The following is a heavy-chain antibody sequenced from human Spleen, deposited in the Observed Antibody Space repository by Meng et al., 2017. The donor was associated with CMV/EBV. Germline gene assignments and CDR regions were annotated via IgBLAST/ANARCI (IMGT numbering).Heavy chain of an antibody. J-gene: IGHJ4*02. D-gene: IGHD3-3*01. CDR3: ARSPDFWSGHFDF. Sequence: ASVKVSCKASEYTFTDYYIHWVRQAPGQGLEWMGWINPNSGGTNYAQKFQGRVTMSSDTSISTAYMELNRLKSDDTAVYYCARSPDFWSGHFDFWGLGTLVTVSS. CDR1: EYTFTDYY. CDR2: INPNSGGT. V-gene: IGHV1-2*02.